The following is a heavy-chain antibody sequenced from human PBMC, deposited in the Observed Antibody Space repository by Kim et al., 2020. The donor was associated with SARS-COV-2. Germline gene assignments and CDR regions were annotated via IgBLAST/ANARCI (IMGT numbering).Heavy chain of an antibody. CDR2: IRSSGSTF. D-gene: IGHD3-3*01. J-gene: IGHJ6*02. Sequence: GGSLRLSCAASGFTVSSDSMNWVRQAPGKGLEWVSYIRSSGSTFYSASAVKGRFTISSDNAKNPLYLKRNSLRDEDTAVYYWARELHELGIFVGMDVWGQGTPVTVSS. V-gene: IGHV3-48*02. CDR1: GFTVSSDS. CDR3: ARELHELGIFVGMDV.